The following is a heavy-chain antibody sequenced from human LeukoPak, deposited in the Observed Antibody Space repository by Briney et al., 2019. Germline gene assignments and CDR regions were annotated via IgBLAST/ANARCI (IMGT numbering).Heavy chain of an antibody. D-gene: IGHD3-22*01. V-gene: IGHV1-18*04. CDR2: ISAYNGNT. J-gene: IGHJ3*02. Sequence: GASVKVSCKASGYTFTCYQIHWVRQAPGQGLEWMGWISAYNGNTNYAQKLQGRVTMTTDTSTSTAYMELRSLRSDDTAVYYCARDRGYYDSSGFVTSFDIWGQGTMVTVSS. CDR1: GYTFTCYQ. CDR3: ARDRGYYDSSGFVTSFDI.